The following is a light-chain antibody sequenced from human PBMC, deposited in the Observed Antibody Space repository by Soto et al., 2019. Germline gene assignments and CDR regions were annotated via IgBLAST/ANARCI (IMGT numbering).Light chain of an antibody. CDR3: QQRSNWYT. CDR1: QSVTNK. Sequence: EIVMTQSPATLSVSPGESATLSCRASQSVTNKLAWYQQKPGQAPRLLIYGASTRATGIPARFSGSGSDTDFTLTISSLQSEDSAVYYCQQRSNWYTFGQGTKLEIK. J-gene: IGKJ2*01. CDR2: GAS. V-gene: IGKV3D-15*01.